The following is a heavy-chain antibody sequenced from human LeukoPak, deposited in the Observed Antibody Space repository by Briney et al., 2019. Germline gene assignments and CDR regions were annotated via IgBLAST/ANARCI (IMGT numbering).Heavy chain of an antibody. V-gene: IGHV4-39*01. CDR3: ARQRSGSVRNAFDI. CDR1: GGSISSSSYY. J-gene: IGHJ3*02. Sequence: SETLSLTCTVSGGSISSSSYYWGWIRQPPGKGLEWIGSIYYSGSTYYNPSLKSRVTISVDTSKNQFPLKLSSVTAADTAVYYCARQRSGSVRNAFDIWGQGTMVTVSS. D-gene: IGHD6-19*01. CDR2: IYYSGST.